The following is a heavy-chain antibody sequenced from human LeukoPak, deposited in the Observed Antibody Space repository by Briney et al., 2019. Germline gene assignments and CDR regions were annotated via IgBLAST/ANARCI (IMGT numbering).Heavy chain of an antibody. J-gene: IGHJ3*02. V-gene: IGHV4-4*07. CDR3: ARGPYSYDSSGAFDI. CDR2: ISSSGST. Sequence: KPSETLSLTCNVSGDSISSFYWNWIRQPAGKGLEWIGRISSSGSTNYNPSLKSRVTISVDTSKNQFSLKLSSVTAADTAVYFCARGPYSYDSSGAFDIWGQGTMVTVSS. D-gene: IGHD3-22*01. CDR1: GDSISSFY.